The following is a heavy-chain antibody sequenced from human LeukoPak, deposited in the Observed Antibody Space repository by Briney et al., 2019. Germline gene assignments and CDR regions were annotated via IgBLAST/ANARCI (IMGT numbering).Heavy chain of an antibody. CDR2: ISASGDST. Sequence: GGSLRLSCAASGFTVTTYAMSWVRQAPGKGLEWVSVISASGDSTYYADSVKGRFTISRDNSKNTLYLQMNNLRAEDTAVYYCAKDNTASCYSSIDYWGQGTLLTVSS. CDR1: GFTVTTYA. D-gene: IGHD2-2*01. V-gene: IGHV3-23*01. J-gene: IGHJ4*02. CDR3: AKDNTASCYSSIDY.